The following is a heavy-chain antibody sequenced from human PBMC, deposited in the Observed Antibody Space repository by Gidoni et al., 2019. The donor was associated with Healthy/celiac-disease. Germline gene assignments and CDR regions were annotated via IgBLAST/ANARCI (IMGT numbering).Heavy chain of an antibody. Sequence: QVQLVESGGGVVQPGRSLRPSCAASGFTFSSYGMHWVRQAPGKGLEWVAVISYDGSNKYYADSVKGRFTISRDNSKNTLYLQMNSLRAEDTAVYYCAKSLSKYYYGMDVWGQGTTVTVSS. J-gene: IGHJ6*02. D-gene: IGHD3-16*01. CDR3: AKSLSKYYYGMDV. CDR2: ISYDGSNK. V-gene: IGHV3-30*18. CDR1: GFTFSSYG.